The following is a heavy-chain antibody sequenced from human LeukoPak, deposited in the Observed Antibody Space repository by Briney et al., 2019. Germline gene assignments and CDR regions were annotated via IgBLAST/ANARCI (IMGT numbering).Heavy chain of an antibody. Sequence: ASVKVSCKASGYTFTGYYMHWVRQAPGQGLEWMGWINPNSGGTNYAQQFQGRVTMTRDTSISTAYMELSRLTSDDMAVYYCSRGEVDGPDFDYWGQGTLVTVSS. D-gene: IGHD1-26*01. V-gene: IGHV1-2*02. CDR3: SRGEVDGPDFDY. CDR2: INPNSGGT. CDR1: GYTFTGYY. J-gene: IGHJ4*02.